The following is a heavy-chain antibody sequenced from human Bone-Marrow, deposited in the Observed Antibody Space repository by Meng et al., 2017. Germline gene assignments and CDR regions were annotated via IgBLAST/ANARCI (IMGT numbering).Heavy chain of an antibody. Sequence: QVQLQQWGAGLLKPSETLSLTCAVYGGSFSGYYWSWIRQPPGKGLEWIGEINHSGSTNYNPSLKSRVTISVDTSKNQFSLKLSSVTAADTAVYYCARGSWLQLWLQDYWGQGTRV. CDR2: INHSGST. J-gene: IGHJ4*02. CDR1: GGSFSGYY. CDR3: ARGSWLQLWLQDY. D-gene: IGHD5-18*01. V-gene: IGHV4-34*01.